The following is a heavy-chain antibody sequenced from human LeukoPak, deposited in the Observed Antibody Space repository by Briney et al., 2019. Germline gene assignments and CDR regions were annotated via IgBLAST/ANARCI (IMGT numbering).Heavy chain of an antibody. D-gene: IGHD2-21*02. CDR1: GGSFSGYY. V-gene: IGHV4-34*01. Sequence: SETLSLTCAVYGGSFSGYYWSWIRQPPGKGLEWIGEINHSGSTNYNPSLKSRVTVSVDTSKNQFSLKLSSVTAADTAVYYCARVEAQYGDAEYWYFDLWGRGTLVTVSS. CDR2: INHSGST. CDR3: ARVEAQYGDAEYWYFDL. J-gene: IGHJ2*01.